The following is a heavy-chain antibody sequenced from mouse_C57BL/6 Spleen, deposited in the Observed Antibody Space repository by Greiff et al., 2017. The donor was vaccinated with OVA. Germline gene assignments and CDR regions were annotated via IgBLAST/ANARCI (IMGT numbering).Heavy chain of an antibody. CDR1: GFTFSDAW. V-gene: IGHV6-6*01. CDR2: IRNKANNHAT. D-gene: IGHD1-1*01. CDR3: TSLYYYGSSYEDY. J-gene: IGHJ2*01. Sequence: EVKVEESGGGLVQPGGSMKLSCAASGFTFSDAWMDWVRQSPEKGLEWVAEIRNKANNHATYYAESMKGRFTISRDDSKSSVYLQMNSLRAEDTGIYYCTSLYYYGSSYEDYWGQGTTLTVSS.